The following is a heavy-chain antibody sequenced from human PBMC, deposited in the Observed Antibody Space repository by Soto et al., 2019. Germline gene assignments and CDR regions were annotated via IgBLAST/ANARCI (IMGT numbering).Heavy chain of an antibody. CDR3: ARDRCSGGSCYSGREWRYFDY. CDR2: IYHSGST. J-gene: IGHJ4*02. V-gene: IGHV4-4*02. CDR1: GGSISSSNW. D-gene: IGHD2-15*01. Sequence: QVQLQESGPGLVKPSGTLSLTCAVSGGSISSSNWWSWVRQPPGKGLGGMGEIYHSGSTNYNPSLKSRVTISVDKSKNQFSLKLSSVTAADTAVYYCARDRCSGGSCYSGREWRYFDYWGQGTLVTVSS.